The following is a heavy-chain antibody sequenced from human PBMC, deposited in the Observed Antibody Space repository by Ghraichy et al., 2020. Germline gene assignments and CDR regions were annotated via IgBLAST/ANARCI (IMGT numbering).Heavy chain of an antibody. D-gene: IGHD3-16*01. V-gene: IGHV2-5*01. CDR3: AHILRAYYFDY. J-gene: IGHJ4*02. CDR2: IYWNDDK. CDR1: GFLLRTNAVG. Sequence: SGPTLVKPTQTLTLTCTLSGFLLRTNAVGVGWIRQPPGKALEWLALIYWNDDKRYSPSLETRLTITKDTSKNQVVLRMTNMDPVDTATYYCAHILRAYYFDYWGPGTLLTVSS.